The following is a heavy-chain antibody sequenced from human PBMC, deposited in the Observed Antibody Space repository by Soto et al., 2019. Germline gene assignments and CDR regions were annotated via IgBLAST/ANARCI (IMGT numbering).Heavy chain of an antibody. D-gene: IGHD6-13*01. J-gene: IGHJ5*02. V-gene: IGHV6-1*01. CDR3: AREEIATAYNWFDP. CDR1: GDSVSSNNAA. Sequence: SQTLSLTCVISGDSVSSNNAAWNWIRQSPSRGLEWLGRTYFRSKWYNDYAVSMKGRIIINPDTSTNQFSLQFNSVTPDDTAVYYCAREEIATAYNWFDPWGQGTLVTVSS. CDR2: TYFRSKWYN.